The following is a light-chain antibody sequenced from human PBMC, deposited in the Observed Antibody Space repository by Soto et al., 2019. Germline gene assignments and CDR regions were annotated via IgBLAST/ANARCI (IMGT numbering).Light chain of an antibody. CDR2: SAS. CDR1: QSLSSN. J-gene: IGKJ5*01. V-gene: IGKV3-15*01. Sequence: EIVMTQSPATLSVSPGERATLSCRASQSLSSNLAWHQQKPGQAPRLLIYSASTRATGIPARFSGSGSGTEFTLTISSLQSEDFAVYYCQQYDNWPITFGQGTRLEIK. CDR3: QQYDNWPIT.